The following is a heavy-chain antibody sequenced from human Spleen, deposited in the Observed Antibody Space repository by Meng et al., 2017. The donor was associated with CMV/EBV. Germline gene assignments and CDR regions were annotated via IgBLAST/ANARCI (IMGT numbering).Heavy chain of an antibody. Sequence: GESLKISCAASGFTFSSYAIHWVRQAPGKGLEWVAFIRYDGSNKYYRDSVKGRFTISRDNSKNTLYLQMDSLRIDDTAVYICAKDLSWFGAFDIWGQGAMVTVSS. CDR3: AKDLSWFGAFDI. D-gene: IGHD3-16*01. CDR2: IRYDGSNK. CDR1: GFTFSSYA. V-gene: IGHV3-30*02. J-gene: IGHJ3*02.